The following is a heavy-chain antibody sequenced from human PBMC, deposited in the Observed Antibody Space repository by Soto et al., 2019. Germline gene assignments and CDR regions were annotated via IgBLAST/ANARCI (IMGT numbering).Heavy chain of an antibody. J-gene: IGHJ3*02. Sequence: QVQLQESGPGLVKPSETLSLTCTVSGGSISSYYWSWIRQPPGKGLEWIGYIYYSGSTNYNPSLKSRVTISVDTSKNQFSPKLSSVTAADTAVYYCARDNLRLDAFDIWGQGTIVTVSS. CDR1: GGSISSYY. CDR2: IYYSGST. V-gene: IGHV4-59*01. CDR3: ARDNLRLDAFDI.